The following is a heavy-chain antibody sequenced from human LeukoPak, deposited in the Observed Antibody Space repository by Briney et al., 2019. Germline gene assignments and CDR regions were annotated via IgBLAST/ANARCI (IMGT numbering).Heavy chain of an antibody. CDR3: ARDPGTGYSYGYSPFDY. D-gene: IGHD5-18*01. CDR2: INPNSGGT. CDR1: GYTFTGYY. J-gene: IGHJ4*02. Sequence: AASVKVSCKASGYTFTGYYIHWVRQAPGQGLEWMGWINPNSGGTNYAQKFQGRVTMTRDTSISTAYMELSRLRSDDTAVYYCARDPGTGYSYGYSPFDYWGQGTLVTVSS. V-gene: IGHV1-2*02.